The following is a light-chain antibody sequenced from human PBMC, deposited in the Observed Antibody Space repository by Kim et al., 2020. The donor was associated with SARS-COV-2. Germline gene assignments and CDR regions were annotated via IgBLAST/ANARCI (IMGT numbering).Light chain of an antibody. V-gene: IGKV3-15*01. CDR1: QSVSSN. Sequence: SPGERATLSCRARQSVSSNLAWYQQKPGQAPRLLIYGASTRATGIPARFIGSGSGTEFTLTISSLQSEDFAVYYCQQYNDWPPWTFGQGTKVDIK. CDR3: QQYNDWPPWT. J-gene: IGKJ1*01. CDR2: GAS.